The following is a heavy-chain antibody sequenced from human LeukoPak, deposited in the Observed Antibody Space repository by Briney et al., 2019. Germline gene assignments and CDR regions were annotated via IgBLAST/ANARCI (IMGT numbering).Heavy chain of an antibody. D-gene: IGHD2-8*02. CDR3: VRNLMQFTGLAY. V-gene: IGHV1-46*01. Sequence: ASVKVSCKASGDTFTTSHMHWVRQAPGQGLEWMGKINPSGGSTTYAQQFQGRDSMTRDLSMSTVYMELSSLRSEDTAVYYCVRNLMQFTGLAYWGQGTLVTVSS. J-gene: IGHJ4*02. CDR2: INPSGGST. CDR1: GDTFTTSH.